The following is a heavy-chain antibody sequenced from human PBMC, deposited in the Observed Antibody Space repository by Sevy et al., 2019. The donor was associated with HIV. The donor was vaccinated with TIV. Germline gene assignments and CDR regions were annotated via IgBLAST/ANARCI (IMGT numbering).Heavy chain of an antibody. D-gene: IGHD3-16*02. Sequence: GGSLRLSCAASGFTFSSYSMNWVRQAPGKGLEWVSSISSSSSYIYYADSVKGRFTISRDNAKNSLYLQMNSLRAEDTAVYYCARDDDYVWGSYRYYYYGMDVRGQGTTVTVSS. CDR2: ISSSSSYI. V-gene: IGHV3-21*01. J-gene: IGHJ6*02. CDR3: ARDDDYVWGSYRYYYYGMDV. CDR1: GFTFSSYS.